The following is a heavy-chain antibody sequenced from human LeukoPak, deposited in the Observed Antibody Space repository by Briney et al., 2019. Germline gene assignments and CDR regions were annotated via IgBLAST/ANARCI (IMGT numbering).Heavy chain of an antibody. CDR1: GYTFTSYY. CDR3: ARGGTTGIAENNFDY. D-gene: IGHD6-13*01. CDR2: INPSGDST. J-gene: IGHJ4*02. V-gene: IGHV1-46*01. Sequence: GASVKVSCKAPGYTFTSYYMHWVRQAPGQGLEWMGIINPSGDSTGYAQKFQGRVTMTRDTSTSTVYMELSSLRSEDTAVYYCARGGTTGIAENNFDYWGQGTLVTVSS.